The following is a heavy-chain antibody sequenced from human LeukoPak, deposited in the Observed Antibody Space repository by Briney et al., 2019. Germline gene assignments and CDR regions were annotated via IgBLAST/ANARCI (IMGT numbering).Heavy chain of an antibody. J-gene: IGHJ6*02. D-gene: IGHD6-19*01. Sequence: SETLSLTCTVSGGSISTYYWSWIRQPPGKGLEWIGYIYYSGSTYYSPSLKSRVTISVDTSKNQFSLKLSSVTAADTAVYYCARDIVKSSGWNCYHGMDVWGQGTTVTVSS. CDR2: IYYSGST. CDR1: GGSISTYY. CDR3: ARDIVKSSGWNCYHGMDV. V-gene: IGHV4-59*01.